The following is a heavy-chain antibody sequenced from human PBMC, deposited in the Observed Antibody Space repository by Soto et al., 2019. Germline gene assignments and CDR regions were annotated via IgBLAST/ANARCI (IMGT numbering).Heavy chain of an antibody. J-gene: IGHJ4*02. V-gene: IGHV3-23*01. Sequence: GGSLRLSCVASRFDFSSYEMSWVRQAAGKGLEWVSRVSLTGDRTNYAGSVKGRFTVSRDNFKNALYLEMDSLRPDDTAIYYCARGGGYCTPTSCAIDSWGRGTPVTLSS. CDR3: ARGGGYCTPTSCAIDS. CDR1: RFDFSSYE. CDR2: VSLTGDRT. D-gene: IGHD2-8*01.